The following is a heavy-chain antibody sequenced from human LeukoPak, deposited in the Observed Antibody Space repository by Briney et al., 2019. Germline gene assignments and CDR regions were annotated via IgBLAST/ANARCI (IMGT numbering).Heavy chain of an antibody. V-gene: IGHV1-46*01. CDR2: INPSGGST. CDR3: ARGVRVPATITYWFDP. Sequence: ASVKVSCKASGYTFTTYYMHWVRQAPGQGLEWMGIINPSGGSTSYAQKFQGRVTMTRDTSTSTVYMGLSSLRSEDTAVYYCARGVRVPATITYWFDPWGQGTLVTVSS. D-gene: IGHD2-2*02. CDR1: GYTFTTYY. J-gene: IGHJ5*02.